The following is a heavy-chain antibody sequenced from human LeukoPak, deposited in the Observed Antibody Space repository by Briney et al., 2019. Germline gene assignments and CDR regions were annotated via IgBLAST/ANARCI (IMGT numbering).Heavy chain of an antibody. V-gene: IGHV4-38-2*02. CDR3: AREGGYSSGWPGNWFDP. CDR2: IYHSGST. D-gene: IGHD6-19*01. CDR1: GYSISSGYY. J-gene: IGHJ5*02. Sequence: SETLSLTCTVSGYSISSGYYWGWIRQPPGKGLEWIGSIYHSGSTYYNPSLKSRVTISVDTSKNQFSLKLSSVTAADTAVYYCAREGGYSSGWPGNWFDPWGQGTLVTVSS.